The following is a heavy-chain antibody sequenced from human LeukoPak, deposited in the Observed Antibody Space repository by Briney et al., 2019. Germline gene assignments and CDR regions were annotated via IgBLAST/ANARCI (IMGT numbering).Heavy chain of an antibody. J-gene: IGHJ4*02. CDR2: MKPNSGNT. V-gene: IGHV1-8*01. CDR1: GYAFTSYD. D-gene: IGHD3-3*01. CDR3: ARAPGNVFRFLVRWAYYFDY. Sequence: GASVKVSCKAAGYAFTSYDINWVRQATGQGLEWVGWMKPNSGNTGYAQNFQGRVTMTRNTSISTAYMELSSLRSEDTAVYYCARAPGNVFRFLVRWAYYFDYWGQGTLVTVSS.